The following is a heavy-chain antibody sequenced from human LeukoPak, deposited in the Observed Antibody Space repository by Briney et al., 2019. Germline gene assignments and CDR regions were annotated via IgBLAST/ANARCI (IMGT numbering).Heavy chain of an antibody. CDR1: GFTFSSYA. Sequence: GGSLRLSCAASGFTFSSYAMSWVRQAPGKGLEWVSVISGSGGNTYYADSVKGRFTISRDNSKNTLHLQMNSLRAEDTAVYYCASRGAAAGSFDYWGQGTLVTVSS. CDR2: ISGSGGNT. D-gene: IGHD6-13*01. V-gene: IGHV3-23*01. J-gene: IGHJ4*02. CDR3: ASRGAAAGSFDY.